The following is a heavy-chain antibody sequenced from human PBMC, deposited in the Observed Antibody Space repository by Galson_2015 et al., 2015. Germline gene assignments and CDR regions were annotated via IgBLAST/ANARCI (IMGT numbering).Heavy chain of an antibody. CDR2: ISYDGSNK. CDR3: ATDGSYYDY. CDR1: GFTFSSYG. Sequence: SLRLSCAASGFTFSSYGMHWVRQAPGKGLEWVAVISYDGSNKYYADSVKGRFTISRDNSKKTLYLQMNSLRAEDTAVYYCATDGSYYDYWGQGTLVTVSS. J-gene: IGHJ4*02. D-gene: IGHD1-26*01. V-gene: IGHV3-30*03.